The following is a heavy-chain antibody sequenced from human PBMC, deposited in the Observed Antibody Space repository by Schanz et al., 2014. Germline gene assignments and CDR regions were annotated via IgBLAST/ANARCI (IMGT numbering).Heavy chain of an antibody. D-gene: IGHD5-12*01. CDR3: ARGPLGTSP. CDR1: GGTFSSYT. CDR2: INGYNGHT. V-gene: IGHV1-69*08. Sequence: QVQLVQSEAEVKKPGSSVKVSCKASGGTFSSYTISWVRQAPGQGLEWMGWINGYNGHTLYAQKFQGRVTMTTDTSTSTSYMELSSLKSEDTAVYYCARGPLGTSPWGQGTLVTVSS. J-gene: IGHJ5*02.